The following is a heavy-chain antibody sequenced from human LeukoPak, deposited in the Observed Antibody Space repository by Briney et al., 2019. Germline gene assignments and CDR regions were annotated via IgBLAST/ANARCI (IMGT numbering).Heavy chain of an antibody. CDR3: AVLRELYYYFDY. CDR2: IYHTGST. J-gene: IGHJ4*02. Sequence: SETLSLTCTVSGYSISSGCYWGWIRQPPGKGLEWIGSIYHTGSTYYNPSLKSRVTISIDTSKNQFSLKLSSVTAADTAVYYCAVLRELYYYFDYWGQGTLVTVSS. V-gene: IGHV4-38-2*02. CDR1: GYSISSGCY. D-gene: IGHD1-7*01.